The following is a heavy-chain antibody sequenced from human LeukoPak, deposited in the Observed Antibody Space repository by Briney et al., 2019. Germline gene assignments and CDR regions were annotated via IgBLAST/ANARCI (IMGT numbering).Heavy chain of an antibody. Sequence: ASVKVSCKASGYTFTSYGISWMRQAPGQGLEWMGWISAYNGNTNYAQKLQGRVTMTTDTSTSTAYMELSSLRSEDTAVYYCATEGKMVRGVYTDYWGQGTLVTVSS. V-gene: IGHV1-18*01. CDR1: GYTFTSYG. CDR3: ATEGKMVRGVYTDY. J-gene: IGHJ4*02. CDR2: ISAYNGNT. D-gene: IGHD3-10*01.